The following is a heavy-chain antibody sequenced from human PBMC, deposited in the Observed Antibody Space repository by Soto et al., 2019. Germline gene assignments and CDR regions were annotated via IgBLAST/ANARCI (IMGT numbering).Heavy chain of an antibody. CDR3: ARDFNDLNNWYFDL. J-gene: IGHJ2*01. V-gene: IGHV3-33*01. CDR1: GFTFSSYG. D-gene: IGHD1-1*01. CDR2: IWYDGSNK. Sequence: QVQLVESGGGVVQPGRSLRLSCAASGFTFSSYGMHWVRQAPGKGLEWVAVIWYDGSNKYYADSVKGRFTISRDNSKNTLYLQMNSLRAEDTAVYYCARDFNDLNNWYFDLWGRGTLVTVSS.